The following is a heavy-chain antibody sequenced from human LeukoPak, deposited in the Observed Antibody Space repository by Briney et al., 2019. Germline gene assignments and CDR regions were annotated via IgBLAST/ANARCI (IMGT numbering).Heavy chain of an antibody. CDR2: ISSSSSYI. CDR3: ARERISDYDY. D-gene: IGHD2-15*01. Sequence: GGSLRLSCAASGFTFSSYSMNWVRQAPGKGLEWVSSISSSSSYIYYADSVKGRFTISRDNAKNSLYLQMNSLRAKDTAVYYCARERISDYDYWGQGTLVTVSS. J-gene: IGHJ4*02. CDR1: GFTFSSYS. V-gene: IGHV3-21*01.